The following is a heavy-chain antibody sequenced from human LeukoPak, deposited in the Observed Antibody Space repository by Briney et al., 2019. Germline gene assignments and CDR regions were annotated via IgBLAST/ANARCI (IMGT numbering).Heavy chain of an antibody. J-gene: IGHJ4*02. CDR2: IYYSGKT. V-gene: IGHV4-39*07. Sequence: SETLSLTCTVSGGSLSISSYYWGWIRQPPGKGLEWIGTIYYSGKTYYNPSLKSRVTISVDTSKTQFSLKLSSVTAADTAVYYCATNWSDLNYWGPGTLVTVSS. D-gene: IGHD1-1*01. CDR1: GGSLSISSYY. CDR3: ATNWSDLNY.